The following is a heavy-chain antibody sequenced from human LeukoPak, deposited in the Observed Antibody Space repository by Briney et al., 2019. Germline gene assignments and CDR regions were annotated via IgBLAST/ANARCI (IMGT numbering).Heavy chain of an antibody. V-gene: IGHV3-74*01. CDR2: INQDESKA. Sequence: GGSLRLSCAVSGFTFRNYLMHWVRQAPGQGLVRVSRINQDESKAYADSVRGRFTVSRDNAKNMLYLHLSGLRAEDTAVYFCGRGGDGIDFWGQGTTVIVSS. CDR3: GRGGDGIDF. D-gene: IGHD5-24*01. CDR1: GFTFRNYL. J-gene: IGHJ6*02.